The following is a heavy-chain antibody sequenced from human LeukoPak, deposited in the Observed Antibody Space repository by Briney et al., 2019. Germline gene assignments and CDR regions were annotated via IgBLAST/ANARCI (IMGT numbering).Heavy chain of an antibody. CDR3: ARLRPSLRYCSSTSCYFDY. CDR1: GFTFSDYY. Sequence: GGSLRLSCAASGFTFSDYYMSWIRQAPGKGLEWVSYISSSGSTIYCADSVKGRFTISRDNAKNSLYLQMNSLRAEDTAVYYCARLRPSLRYCSSTSCYFDYWGQGTLVTVSS. V-gene: IGHV3-11*04. J-gene: IGHJ4*02. D-gene: IGHD2-2*01. CDR2: ISSSGSTI.